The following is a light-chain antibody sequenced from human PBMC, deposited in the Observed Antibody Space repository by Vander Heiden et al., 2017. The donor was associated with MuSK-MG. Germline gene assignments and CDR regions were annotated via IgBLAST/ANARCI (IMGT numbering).Light chain of an antibody. CDR3: QQRDSTPIT. CDR2: AAS. V-gene: IGKV1-39*01. Sequence: DIQMTQSPSSLSTSVGDRVTISCRASQNISNYLNWYQQKPGKAPKVLIYAASSLQSGVPSRFSGSGSGTDFTLTISRLQPEDFATYYCQQRDSTPITFGQGTLLEIK. CDR1: QNISNY. J-gene: IGKJ5*01.